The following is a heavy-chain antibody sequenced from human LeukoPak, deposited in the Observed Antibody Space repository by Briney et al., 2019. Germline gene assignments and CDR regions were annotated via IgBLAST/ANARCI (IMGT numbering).Heavy chain of an antibody. CDR3: ARGRFHALEWLMTFEY. CDR2: ISWDGGST. V-gene: IGHV3-43*01. Sequence: GGSLRLSCAASGFTFDDYTMHWVRQAPGKGLEWVSLISWDGGSTYYADSVKGRFTISRDNAKNSLYLQMNSLRAEDTAVYYCARGRFHALEWLMTFEYWGLGTLVTVSS. J-gene: IGHJ4*02. D-gene: IGHD3-3*01. CDR1: GFTFDDYT.